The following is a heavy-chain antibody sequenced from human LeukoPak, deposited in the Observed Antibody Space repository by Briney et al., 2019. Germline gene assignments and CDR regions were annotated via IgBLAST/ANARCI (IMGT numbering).Heavy chain of an antibody. V-gene: IGHV4-59*01. CDR2: IYYSGST. Sequence: PSETLSLTCTVSGVSISSYYWSWIRQPPGKGLEWIGYIYYSGSTNYNPSLKSRVTISVDTSKNQFSLKLSSVTAADTAVYYCARDRVEEVGAFDIWGQGTMVTVSS. CDR1: GVSISSYY. CDR3: ARDRVEEVGAFDI. D-gene: IGHD1-1*01. J-gene: IGHJ3*02.